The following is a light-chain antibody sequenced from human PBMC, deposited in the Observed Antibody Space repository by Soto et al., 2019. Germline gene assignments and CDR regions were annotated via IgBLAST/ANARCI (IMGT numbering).Light chain of an antibody. CDR2: GAS. V-gene: IGKV3-15*01. CDR3: QQYNNWPPG. CDR1: QSVSSN. Sequence: EIVMTQSPATLSVSPGERATLSCRASQSVSSNLAWYQQKPGQAPRLLIYGASTRATGIPARFSGSGSGTEFTRTISSLQSEDFAVYYCQQYNNWPPGFGPGTKVDIK. J-gene: IGKJ3*01.